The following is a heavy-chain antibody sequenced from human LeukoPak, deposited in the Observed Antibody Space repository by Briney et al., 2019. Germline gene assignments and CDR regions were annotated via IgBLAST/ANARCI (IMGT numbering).Heavy chain of an antibody. V-gene: IGHV3-48*01. CDR1: GFTFSSYS. CDR3: ARRYIWFGEGNWFDP. Sequence: GGSLRLSCAASGFTFSSYSMNWVRQAPGKGLEWVSYISSSSTIYYADSVKGRFTISRDNAKNSLYLQMNSLRAEDTAVYYCARRYIWFGEGNWFDPWGQGTLVTVSS. D-gene: IGHD3-10*01. CDR2: ISSSSTI. J-gene: IGHJ5*02.